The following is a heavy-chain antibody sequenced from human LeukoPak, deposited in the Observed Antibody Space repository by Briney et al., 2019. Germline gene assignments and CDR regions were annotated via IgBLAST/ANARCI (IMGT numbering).Heavy chain of an antibody. D-gene: IGHD4-23*01. Sequence: GGSLRLSCAASGFTFSSYAMHWVRQAPGKGLEWVAVISYDGSNKYYAASVKGRFTISRDDSKTTLYLKMNSLRAEDTAVYYCVGRAGGSSHPYDYWGQGTLVTVSS. CDR3: VGRAGGSSHPYDY. CDR1: GFTFSSYA. CDR2: ISYDGSNK. J-gene: IGHJ4*02. V-gene: IGHV3-30*14.